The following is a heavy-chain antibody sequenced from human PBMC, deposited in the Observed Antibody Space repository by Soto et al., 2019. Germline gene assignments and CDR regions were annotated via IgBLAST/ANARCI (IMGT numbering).Heavy chain of an antibody. V-gene: IGHV1-69*13. J-gene: IGHJ4*02. CDR2: IIPVFGKA. D-gene: IGHD3-22*01. CDR1: GGTFSRYA. Sequence: SVKVSCKASGGTFSRYAINWLRQAPGQGLEWMGGIIPVFGKANYAQKFQGRVTITADESTTTGYMELRSLTSEDTAVYYCARDGTLYDSSAYYYVYWGQGTLVTVSS. CDR3: ARDGTLYDSSAYYYVY.